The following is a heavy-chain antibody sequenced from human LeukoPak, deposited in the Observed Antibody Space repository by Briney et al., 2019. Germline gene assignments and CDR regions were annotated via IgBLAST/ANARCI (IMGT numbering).Heavy chain of an antibody. CDR2: INWNGGNT. V-gene: IGHV3-20*04. Sequence: GGSLRLSCAASGFTIDDYGMTWVRQAPGKGLEWVSGINWNGGNTAYADSVRGRFTISRDSAKNSLYLEMNSLRVEDTALYYCARVYDYVWGSYDYWGQGTLVTVSS. J-gene: IGHJ4*02. CDR1: GFTIDDYG. D-gene: IGHD3-16*01. CDR3: ARVYDYVWGSYDY.